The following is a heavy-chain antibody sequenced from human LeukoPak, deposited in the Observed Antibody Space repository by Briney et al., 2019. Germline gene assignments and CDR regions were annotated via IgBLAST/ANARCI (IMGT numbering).Heavy chain of an antibody. CDR1: GFTFSSYG. CDR3: AKVPAYNSTWY. V-gene: IGHV3-30*18. CDR2: ISYDGSNK. J-gene: IGHJ4*02. D-gene: IGHD6-13*01. Sequence: GGSLRLSCAASGFTFSSYGMHWVRQAPGKGLEWVAVISYDGSNKYYVDSVKGRFTISRDNSKNTLYLQMHSLRTDDTAVYYRAKVPAYNSTWYWGQGTLVTVSS.